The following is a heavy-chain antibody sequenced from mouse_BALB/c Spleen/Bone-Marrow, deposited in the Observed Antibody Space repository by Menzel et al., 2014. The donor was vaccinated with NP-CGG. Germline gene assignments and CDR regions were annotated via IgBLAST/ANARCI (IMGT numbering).Heavy chain of an antibody. D-gene: IGHD1-1*01. J-gene: IGHJ3*01. CDR2: IDPANGNT. Sequence: VHVQQSGAELVKPGASVKLSCTASGFNIKDTYMHWVKQRPEQGLEWIGRIDPANGNTKYDPKFQGKATITADTSSNTAYLQLSSLTSEDTAVYYGARYNDGSSQFAYWGQGTLVTVSA. CDR1: GFNIKDTY. V-gene: IGHV14-3*02. CDR3: ARYNDGSSQFAY.